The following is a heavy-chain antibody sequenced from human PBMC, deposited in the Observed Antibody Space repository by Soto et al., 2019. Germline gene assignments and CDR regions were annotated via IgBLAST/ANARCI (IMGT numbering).Heavy chain of an antibody. CDR1: GGSFSNFA. Sequence: QVQLVHSGPEVKTPGSSVKVSCKSSGGSFSNFAFNWVRLAPGQGLKWMGAIIPRYRTPNYAPAFQGRATITADEVTSPTYLELRSLRPDDEAVYFCATPSNARPGRFDDFDVWGLGTLVSVSS. V-gene: IGHV1-69*01. D-gene: IGHD4-4*01. J-gene: IGHJ3*01. CDR2: IIPRYRTP. CDR3: ATPSNARPGRFDDFDV.